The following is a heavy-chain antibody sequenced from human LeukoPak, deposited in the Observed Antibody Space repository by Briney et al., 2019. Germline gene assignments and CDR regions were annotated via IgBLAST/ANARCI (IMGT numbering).Heavy chain of an antibody. V-gene: IGHV4-34*01. D-gene: IGHD6-19*01. Sequence: SETLSLTCAVYGGSFSGYYWRWIRQPPGKGLEWIGEINHSGSTNYNPSLKSRVTISVDTSKNQFSLKLGSVTAADTAVYYCAESLAGIAVAGRIWGQGTLVTVSS. CDR2: INHSGST. CDR1: GGSFSGYY. CDR3: AESLAGIAVAGRI. J-gene: IGHJ4*02.